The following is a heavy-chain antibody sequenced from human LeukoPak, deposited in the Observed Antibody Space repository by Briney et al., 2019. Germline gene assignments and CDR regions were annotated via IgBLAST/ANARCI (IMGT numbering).Heavy chain of an antibody. V-gene: IGHV4-34*01. CDR2: INHRGGT. CDR3: ARGKGYCSAGSCLNWLDP. CDR1: GESFSDYF. Sequence: SETLSLTCAVYGESFSDYFWTWIRQPPGKGLEWIGEINHRGGTNYNPSLKSRVSISLDTSKNQFSLKLSPATDADTAVYYCARGKGYCSAGSCLNWLDPWGQGTLVIVSS. J-gene: IGHJ5*02. D-gene: IGHD2-15*01.